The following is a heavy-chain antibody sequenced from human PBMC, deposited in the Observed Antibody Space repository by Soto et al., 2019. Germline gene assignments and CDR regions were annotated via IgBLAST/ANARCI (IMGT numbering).Heavy chain of an antibody. V-gene: IGHV3-30*04. Sequence: QVQLVESGGGVVQPGKSLRLSCAASGFASASYPMHWVRQAPGKGLEWVALMSYDGRDKFYADSVKGWFTISRDNFKHTLFLQMNSLRPEDTAMYFCARSSSFHLKSLFEHWGMGTLVAVYS. CDR2: MSYDGRDK. D-gene: IGHD6-6*01. CDR1: GFASASYP. J-gene: IGHJ4*02. CDR3: ARSSSFHLKSLFEH.